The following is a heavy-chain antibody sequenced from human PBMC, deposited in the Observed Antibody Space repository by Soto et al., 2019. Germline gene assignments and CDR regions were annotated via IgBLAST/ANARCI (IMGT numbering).Heavy chain of an antibody. Sequence: QVQLQESGPGLVKPSETLSLTCTVSGGSISSYYWTWIRQPPGKGLEWVGYVYYSGTTYYNPSLQSRVTISVDTSTNQFSLKVKSVTAADTAIYYCARAGSTWRYFFDYWGQVSLVTVSS. CDR2: VYYSGTT. J-gene: IGHJ4*02. V-gene: IGHV4-59*01. D-gene: IGHD1-1*01. CDR1: GGSISSYY. CDR3: ARAGSTWRYFFDY.